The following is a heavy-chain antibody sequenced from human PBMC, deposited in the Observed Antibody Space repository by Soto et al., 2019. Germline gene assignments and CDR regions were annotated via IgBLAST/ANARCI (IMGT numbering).Heavy chain of an antibody. CDR2: INHSGST. J-gene: IGHJ4*02. D-gene: IGHD3-9*01. V-gene: IGHV4-34*01. CDR1: GGSFSGYY. Sequence: SETLSLTCAVYGGSFSGYYWSWIRQPPGKGLEWIGEINHSGSTYYNPSLKSRVTISVDTSKNQFSLKLSSVTAADTAVYYCASPYYGILTGYYNDYWGQGTLVTVSS. CDR3: ASPYYGILTGYYNDY.